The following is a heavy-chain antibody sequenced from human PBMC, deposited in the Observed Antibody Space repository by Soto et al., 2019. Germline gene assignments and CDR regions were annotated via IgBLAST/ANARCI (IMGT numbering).Heavy chain of an antibody. J-gene: IGHJ4*02. D-gene: IGHD1-1*01. Sequence: GGSLRLSCAASGFTFSSYAMTWVRQAPGKGLEWVSAISGSGGATYYADSVKGRFTISRDNSKNTLYLQMNSLGAEDTAIYFCAKDLQGNWNPDNWGQGALVTVSS. CDR3: AKDLQGNWNPDN. V-gene: IGHV3-23*01. CDR2: ISGSGGAT. CDR1: GFTFSSYA.